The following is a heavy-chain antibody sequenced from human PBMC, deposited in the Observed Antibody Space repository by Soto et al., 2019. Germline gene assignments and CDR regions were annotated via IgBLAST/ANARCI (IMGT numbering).Heavy chain of an antibody. V-gene: IGHV1-8*01. CDR1: GYTFTSYD. J-gene: IGHJ4*02. D-gene: IGHD3-10*01. CDR3: TTYRYYYDSGSYYDGFDY. Sequence: ASVKVSCKASGYTFTSYDINWVRQATGQGFEWMGWMNPNSGNTGYAQKFQGRVTMTRDTSITTLYLQMNSLKTEDTAVYYCTTYRYYYDSGSYYDGFDYWGQGTLVTVSS. CDR2: MNPNSGNT.